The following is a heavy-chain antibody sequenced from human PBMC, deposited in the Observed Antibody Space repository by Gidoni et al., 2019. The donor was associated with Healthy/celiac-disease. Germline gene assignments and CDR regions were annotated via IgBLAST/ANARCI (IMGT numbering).Heavy chain of an antibody. CDR2: FDPEDGET. J-gene: IGHJ4*02. CDR3: ATWGYCSGGSCYSLDY. CDR1: GYTLTELS. D-gene: IGHD2-15*01. Sequence: QVQLVQSGAEVKKPGASVKVSCKVSGYTLTELSMHWVRQAPGKGLEWMGGFDPEDGETIYAQKFQGRVTMTEDTSTDTAYMELSSLRSEDTAVYYCATWGYCSGGSCYSLDYWGQGTLVTVSS. V-gene: IGHV1-24*01.